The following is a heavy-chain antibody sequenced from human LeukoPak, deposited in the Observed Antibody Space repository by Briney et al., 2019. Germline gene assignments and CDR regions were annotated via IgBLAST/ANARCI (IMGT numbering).Heavy chain of an antibody. V-gene: IGHV3-30-3*01. J-gene: IGHJ3*02. Sequence: PGRSLRLSCAASGFTFSSYAMHWVRQAPGKGLEWVAVISYDGSNKYYADSVKGRFTISRDNSKNTLYLQMNSLRAEDTAVYYCAKDVDSSGWYNTIDAFDIWGQGTMVTVSS. CDR3: AKDVDSSGWYNTIDAFDI. CDR2: ISYDGSNK. CDR1: GFTFSSYA. D-gene: IGHD6-19*01.